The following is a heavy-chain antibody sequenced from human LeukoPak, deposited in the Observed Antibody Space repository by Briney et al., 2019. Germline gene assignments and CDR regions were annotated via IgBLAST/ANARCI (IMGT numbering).Heavy chain of an antibody. J-gene: IGHJ4*02. Sequence: GGALRLSCAASGFTFDEYGMNWVGQAPGKGLEWVAGRNGGSTGYADSVKGRFTISRDNAKTSLYLQMHRLRAEDTALYYCAKDSRGKWLVEYYFDYWGQGPLVTVSS. CDR3: AKDSRGKWLVEYYFDY. V-gene: IGHV3-20*04. CDR1: GFTFDEYG. CDR2: RNGGST. D-gene: IGHD6-19*01.